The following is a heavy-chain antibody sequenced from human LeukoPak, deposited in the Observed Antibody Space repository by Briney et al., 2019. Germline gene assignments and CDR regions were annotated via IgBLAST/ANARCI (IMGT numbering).Heavy chain of an antibody. J-gene: IGHJ4*02. V-gene: IGHV1-2*02. CDR2: INPNSGGA. CDR3: ARVLIAVAGKYYFDY. Sequence: ASVKVSCKASGYTFTGYYMHWVRQAPGQGLEWMGWINPNSGGANYAQKFQGRVTMTRDTSISTAYMELSRLRSDDTAVYYCARVLIAVAGKYYFDYWGQGTLVTVSS. CDR1: GYTFTGYY. D-gene: IGHD6-19*01.